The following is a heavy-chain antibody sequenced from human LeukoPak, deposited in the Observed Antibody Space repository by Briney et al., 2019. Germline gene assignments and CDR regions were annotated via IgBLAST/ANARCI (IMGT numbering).Heavy chain of an antibody. Sequence: PGGSLRLSCAASGFTFSNYEMNWVRQAPGKGLEWVSYISSSGNTIYHADSVKGRFTISRDNAKNSLYLQMNSLRAEDTALYYCARETPKGYFDYWGQGTLVTVSS. V-gene: IGHV3-48*03. CDR2: ISSSGNTI. CDR3: ARETPKGYFDY. CDR1: GFTFSNYE. J-gene: IGHJ4*02.